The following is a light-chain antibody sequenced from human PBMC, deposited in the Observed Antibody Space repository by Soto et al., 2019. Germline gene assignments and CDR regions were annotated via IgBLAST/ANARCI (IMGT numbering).Light chain of an antibody. CDR3: GTWDSSLSAGV. J-gene: IGLJ3*02. Sequence: QSVLTQPPSVSAAAGQKVTISCSGSSSNIGNTDVYWYQQLPGAAPKLLIYDNTKRPTGIPDRFSGSKSGSSATLGITGLQTGDEADYYCGTWDSSLSAGVFGGGTQLTVL. CDR2: DNT. V-gene: IGLV1-51*01. CDR1: SSNIGNTD.